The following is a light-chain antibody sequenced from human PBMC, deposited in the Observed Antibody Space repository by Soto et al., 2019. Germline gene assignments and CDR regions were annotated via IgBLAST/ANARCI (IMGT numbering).Light chain of an antibody. Sequence: EIVLTQSTGPLSLSPGERATLSCSASKSLSSSQLAWYQQKPGQAPRLPIHDASSRATGISDRFSGSGSGTDFTLTISSLQSEDSAVYYCQEYNTWPWTFGQGTKVDIK. CDR2: DAS. J-gene: IGKJ1*01. CDR1: KSLSSSQ. V-gene: IGKV3-20*01. CDR3: QEYNTWPWT.